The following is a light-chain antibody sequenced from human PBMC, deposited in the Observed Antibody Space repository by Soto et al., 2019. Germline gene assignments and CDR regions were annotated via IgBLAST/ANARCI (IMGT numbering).Light chain of an antibody. Sequence: SALTQPASVSGSPGQSITISCTGTSSDIGGYDYVSWYQQNPSKAPKLIIYDVSNRPSGVSNRFSGSKSANTASLTISGLQAEDEADYYCSSYTSNIAYKYVFGTGTKVTVL. CDR3: SSYTSNIAYKYV. CDR1: SSDIGGYDY. CDR2: DVS. V-gene: IGLV2-14*01. J-gene: IGLJ1*01.